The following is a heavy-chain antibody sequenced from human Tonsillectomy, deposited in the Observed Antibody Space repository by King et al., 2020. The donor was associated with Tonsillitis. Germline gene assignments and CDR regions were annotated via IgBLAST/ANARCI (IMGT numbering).Heavy chain of an antibody. CDR3: GRGRGVAPGPSLRWFDP. V-gene: IGHV4-34*01. CDR2: INHSGST. CDR1: GGSFSGYY. J-gene: IGHJ5*02. Sequence: VQLQQWGAGLLKPSETLSLTCGVYGGSFSGYYWSWIRQPTGKGLEWIGEINHSGSTNYNPSLKSRVTISVDTSKNQFSLKLSSVTAADTAVYYCGRGRGVAPGPSLRWFDPWGQGTLVTVSS. D-gene: IGHD5-12*01.